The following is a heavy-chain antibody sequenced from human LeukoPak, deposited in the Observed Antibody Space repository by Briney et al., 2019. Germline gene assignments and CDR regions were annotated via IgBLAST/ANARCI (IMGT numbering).Heavy chain of an antibody. CDR1: GYTFTSYA. J-gene: IGHJ4*02. CDR3: ARIPYYDSSGYPMAVDY. D-gene: IGHD3-22*01. V-gene: IGHV7-4-1*02. CDR2: INTNTGNP. Sequence: ASVKVSCKASGYTFTSYAMNWVRQAPGQGLEWMGWINTNTGNPTYAQGFTGRFVFSLDTSVSTAYLQISSLKAEDTAVYYCARIPYYDSSGYPMAVDYWGQGTLVTVSS.